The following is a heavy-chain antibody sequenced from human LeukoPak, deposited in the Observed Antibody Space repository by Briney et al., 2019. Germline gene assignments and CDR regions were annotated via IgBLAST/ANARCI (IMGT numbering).Heavy chain of an antibody. CDR1: GYAITSGGFS. CDR2: IYPSGST. D-gene: IGHD4-23*01. CDR3: ATGGNFLGAADYFDF. Sequence: SETLSLTCTVSGYAITSGGFSWNWIRQPPGKGLEWIGSIYPSGSTSFHPSLLSRISISVDRSSNQFSLKLNSVTAADTAVYFCATGGNFLGAADYFDFWGQGVLVTVSS. V-gene: IGHV4-30-2*01. J-gene: IGHJ4*02.